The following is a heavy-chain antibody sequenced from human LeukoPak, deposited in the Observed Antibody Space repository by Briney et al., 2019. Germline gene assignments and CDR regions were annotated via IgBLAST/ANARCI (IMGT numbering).Heavy chain of an antibody. Sequence: GASVKVSCKASGYTFTSYDINWVRQATGQGLEWMGWMNPNSGNTGYAQKFQGRVTMTRNTSISTAYMELSSLRSEDTAVYYCARSRAWSGHYYYYYMDVWGKGTTVTVSS. J-gene: IGHJ6*03. CDR3: ARSRAWSGHYYYYYMDV. CDR2: MNPNSGNT. V-gene: IGHV1-8*01. CDR1: GYTFTSYD. D-gene: IGHD3-3*01.